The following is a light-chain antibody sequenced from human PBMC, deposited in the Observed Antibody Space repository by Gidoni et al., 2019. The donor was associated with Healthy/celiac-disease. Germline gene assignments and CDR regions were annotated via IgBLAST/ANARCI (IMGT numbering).Light chain of an antibody. V-gene: IGKV1-39*01. Sequence: DIKMTQSPSSLSASVGDRVTITCRASQSISSYLNWYQQKPGKAPKLLIYAASSLQSGVPSWFSGSGSRTDFTLTISSLQPEDFATYYWQQSYSTLFTFXPXTKVEIK. J-gene: IGKJ3*01. CDR2: AAS. CDR1: QSISSY. CDR3: QQSYSTLFT.